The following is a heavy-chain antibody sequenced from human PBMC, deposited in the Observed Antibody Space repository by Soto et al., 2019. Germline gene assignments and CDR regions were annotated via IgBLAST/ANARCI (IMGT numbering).Heavy chain of an antibody. J-gene: IGHJ5*02. Sequence: ASVKVSCKASGGTFSSYAISWVRQAPGQGLEWMGGIIPIFGTANYAQKFQGRVTITADESTSTAYMELSSLRSEDTAVYYCAREASYYYDSSGFDPWGQGTMVTV. D-gene: IGHD3-22*01. CDR2: IIPIFGTA. CDR3: AREASYYYDSSGFDP. V-gene: IGHV1-69*13. CDR1: GGTFSSYA.